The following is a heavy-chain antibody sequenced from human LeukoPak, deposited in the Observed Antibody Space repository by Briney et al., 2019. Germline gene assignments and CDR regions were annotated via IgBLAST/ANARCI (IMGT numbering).Heavy chain of an antibody. V-gene: IGHV4-39*07. D-gene: IGHD3-3*01. CDR1: GGSISSSSYY. CDR2: IYHSGST. J-gene: IGHJ4*02. Sequence: PSETLSLTCTVSGGSISSSSYYWGWIRQPPGKGLEWIGYIYHSGSTYYNPSLKSRVTISVDRSKNQFSLKLSSVTAADTAVYYCARGITIFGVVIRHFDYWGQGTLVTVSS. CDR3: ARGITIFGVVIRHFDY.